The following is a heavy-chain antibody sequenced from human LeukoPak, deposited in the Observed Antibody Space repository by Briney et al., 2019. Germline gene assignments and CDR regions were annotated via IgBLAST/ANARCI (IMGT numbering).Heavy chain of an antibody. Sequence: GGSLRLSCVASGFTFTSYWMSWVRQAPGKGLVWVADIKQDGSEKYYLDSLEGRFTISRDNAKNSVYLQINRLRDEDTAVYYCARRGTIAVPVFWFDPWGQGTLVIVSS. CDR2: IKQDGSEK. V-gene: IGHV3-7*01. J-gene: IGHJ5*02. CDR1: GFTFTSYW. CDR3: ARRGTIAVPVFWFDP. D-gene: IGHD6-19*01.